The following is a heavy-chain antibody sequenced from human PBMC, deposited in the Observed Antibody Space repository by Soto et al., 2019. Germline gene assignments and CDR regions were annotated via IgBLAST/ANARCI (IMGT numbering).Heavy chain of an antibody. CDR2: ISSSGNNT. D-gene: IGHD3-9*01. Sequence: QVQLAESGGGLVKPGGSLRLSCAASGFTFSDFSMSWIRQAPGKGLGWVSYISSSGNNTYYADSVKGRFTISRDNAKNTLYLQMNSLRAEDTAMYYCARGKLRYFDWSASYFDHWGQGILVTVSS. J-gene: IGHJ4*02. V-gene: IGHV3-11*01. CDR3: ARGKLRYFDWSASYFDH. CDR1: GFTFSDFS.